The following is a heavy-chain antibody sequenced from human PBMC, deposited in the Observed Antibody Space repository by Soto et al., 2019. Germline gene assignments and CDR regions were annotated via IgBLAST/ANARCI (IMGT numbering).Heavy chain of an antibody. CDR1: GFAFSNYW. J-gene: IGHJ4*02. D-gene: IGHD3-10*01. Sequence: EVQLVESGGGLVQPGGSLRLSCAASGFAFSNYWVSWVRQAQGKGLVWVANIKQDGSERNYVDSVTGRFTISRDNAKNSLYLQVYYRRGEDAAVYYCARAGSEKDYWGQGTLVTVSS. CDR2: IKQDGSER. CDR3: ARAGSEKDY. V-gene: IGHV3-7*05.